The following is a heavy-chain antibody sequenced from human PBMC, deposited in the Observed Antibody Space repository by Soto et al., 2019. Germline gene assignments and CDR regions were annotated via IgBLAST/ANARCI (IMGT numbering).Heavy chain of an antibody. V-gene: IGHV3-33*01. Sequence: QVQLVESGGGVVQPGRSLRLSCTASGFTFSNYGMHWVRQAPGKGLEWVALIWYDGSNKYYADSVKGRFTISRDNSKNTLYLQMNSLRVEDTAVYYCARDFCGGSCDPLPGGVDYWDQGTLVTVSS. CDR2: IWYDGSNK. CDR1: GFTFSNYG. J-gene: IGHJ4*02. CDR3: ARDFCGGSCDPLPGGVDY. D-gene: IGHD2-15*01.